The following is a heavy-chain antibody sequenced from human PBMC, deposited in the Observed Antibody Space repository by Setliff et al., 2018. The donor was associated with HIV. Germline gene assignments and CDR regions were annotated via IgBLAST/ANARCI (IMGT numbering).Heavy chain of an antibody. Sequence: ASVQVSCKASGYTFAGHYLYWMRQAPGQGLEWMGRINPDSGDTNYAQTSQGRVTLTRDTSITTAFMELSRLSSDDTALYYCARGHYDILTGYFFDLWGRGTLVSVSS. CDR3: ARGHYDILTGYFFDL. V-gene: IGHV1-2*06. D-gene: IGHD3-9*01. CDR1: GYTFAGHY. CDR2: INPDSGDT. J-gene: IGHJ2*01.